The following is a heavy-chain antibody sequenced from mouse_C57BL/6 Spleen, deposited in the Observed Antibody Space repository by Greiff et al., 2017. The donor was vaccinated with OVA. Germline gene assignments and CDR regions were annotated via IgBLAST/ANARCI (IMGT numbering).Heavy chain of an antibody. Sequence: QVQLKQPGAELVRPGSSVKLSCKASGYTFTSYWMHWVKQRPIQGLEWIGNIDPSDSETHYNQKFKDKATLTVDKSSSTAYMQLSSLTSEDSAVYYCARWKDYDYDFDYWGQGTTLTVSS. J-gene: IGHJ2*01. CDR2: IDPSDSET. V-gene: IGHV1-52*01. CDR3: ARWKDYDYDFDY. D-gene: IGHD2-4*01. CDR1: GYTFTSYW.